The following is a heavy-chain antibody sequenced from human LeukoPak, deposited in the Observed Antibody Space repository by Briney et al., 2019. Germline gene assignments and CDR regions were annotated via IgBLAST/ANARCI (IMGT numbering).Heavy chain of an antibody. CDR2: FYYSGST. V-gene: IGHV4-39*01. D-gene: IGHD6-19*01. Sequence: SETLSLTCTVSSGSISSSTHYWGWIRQPPGKGLEWIGSFYYSGSTYYNPSLKSRVTISVDTSKNQFSLKLSSVTATDTAVYYCGRDSSCWSDFDFWCQGTLVTVSS. J-gene: IGHJ4*02. CDR3: GRDSSCWSDFDF. CDR1: SGSISSSTHY.